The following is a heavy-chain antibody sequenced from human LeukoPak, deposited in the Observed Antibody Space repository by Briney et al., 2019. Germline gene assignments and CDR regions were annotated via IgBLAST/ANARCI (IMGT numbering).Heavy chain of an antibody. CDR1: GFTFSSYA. Sequence: RSGGSLRLSCAASGFTFSSYAMHWVRQTPGKGLEYVSAISTNGGGTYYANSVKGRFTISRDNSKSTLYLQMGSLRAEDMAVYFCARYCNGVTCYSGYDYWGQGTLVTVSS. D-gene: IGHD2-15*01. CDR3: ARYCNGVTCYSGYDY. CDR2: ISTNGGGT. J-gene: IGHJ4*02. V-gene: IGHV3-64*01.